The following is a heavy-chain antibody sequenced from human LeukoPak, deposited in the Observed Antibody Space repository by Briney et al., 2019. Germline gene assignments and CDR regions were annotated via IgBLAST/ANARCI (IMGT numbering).Heavy chain of an antibody. Sequence: HAGGSLRLSCAASGFTFSSYGMSWVRQAPGKVLEWVSAISATGGTTYYADSVKGRFTISRDNSKNTLYLQMNSLRAEDTAIYYCAKNGDRGAYCSGGSCYPYYYYYIDVWGKGTTVTISS. CDR3: AKNGDRGAYCSGGSCYPYYYYYIDV. D-gene: IGHD2-15*01. CDR1: GFTFSSYG. CDR2: ISATGGTT. V-gene: IGHV3-23*01. J-gene: IGHJ6*03.